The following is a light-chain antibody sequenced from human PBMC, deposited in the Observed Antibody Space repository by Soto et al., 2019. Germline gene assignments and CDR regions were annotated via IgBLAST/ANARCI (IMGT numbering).Light chain of an antibody. CDR2: GAS. CDR3: QQYRNWPPST. V-gene: IGKV3-15*01. J-gene: IGKJ5*01. CDR1: QSVTSK. Sequence: DIVMTQSPASLFVSLGERATLSCRASQSVTSKLAWYQQKVGQAPRLLIYGASTRATGIPARFSGSGSGTEFTLTISSLQSEDVAVYYCQQYRNWPPSTFGQGTRLEIK.